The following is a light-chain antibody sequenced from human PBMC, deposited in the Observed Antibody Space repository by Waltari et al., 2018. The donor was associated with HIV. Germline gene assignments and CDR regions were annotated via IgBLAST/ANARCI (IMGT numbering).Light chain of an antibody. J-gene: IGLJ2*01. V-gene: IGLV2-23*02. CDR2: EVS. Sequence: QSALTQPSSVSGSPGPSITIPCSGTSSDVGGYIYVSWYQQHPGKAPKLRIYEVSKRPSGVSNRFSGSKSGNTASLTISGLQAEDEADYYCCSYAGSSTLVFGGGTKVTVL. CDR3: CSYAGSSTLV. CDR1: SSDVGGYIY.